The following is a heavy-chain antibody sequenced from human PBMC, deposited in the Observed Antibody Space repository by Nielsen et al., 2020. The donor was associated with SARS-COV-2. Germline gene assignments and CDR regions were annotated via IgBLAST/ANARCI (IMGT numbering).Heavy chain of an antibody. V-gene: IGHV1-24*01. CDR2: FDPEDGET. CDR1: GYTLTELS. J-gene: IGHJ4*02. CDR3: ATVLGYGSGSYYFDY. Sequence: ASVKVSCKVSGYTLTELSMHWVRQAPGKGLEWMGGFDPEDGETIYAQKFQGRVTMTGDTSTDTAYMELSSLRSEDTAVYYCATVLGYGSGSYYFDYWGQGTLVTVS. D-gene: IGHD3-10*01.